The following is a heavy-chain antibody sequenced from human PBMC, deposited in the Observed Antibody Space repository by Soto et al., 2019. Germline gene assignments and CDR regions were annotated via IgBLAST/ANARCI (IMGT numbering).Heavy chain of an antibody. CDR2: IGGGSEKI. CDR3: ARIFGAYDYFDF. Sequence: GESLKISCAASGFTFSNFAMSWVRQAPGKGLEWVSSIGGGSEKIYYSDSVKGRFTISRDNSKNTLYLQMNSLRAEDTALFFCARIFGAYDYFDFWGQGTPVTVSS. D-gene: IGHD3-3*01. CDR1: GFTFSNFA. J-gene: IGHJ4*02. V-gene: IGHV3-23*01.